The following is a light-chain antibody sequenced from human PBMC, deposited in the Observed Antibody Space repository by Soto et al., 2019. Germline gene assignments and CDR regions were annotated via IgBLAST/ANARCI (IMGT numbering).Light chain of an antibody. Sequence: EIVLTQSPSILSMSPGERATLSCRASQSVSSYFAWYQQKPGQAPRLLIYDASNRATGAPARFSGSGSGTNFTLTISSLEPEDFAVYYCQQRRYWPVTFGQGTKV. V-gene: IGKV3-11*01. J-gene: IGKJ1*01. CDR3: QQRRYWPVT. CDR1: QSVSSY. CDR2: DAS.